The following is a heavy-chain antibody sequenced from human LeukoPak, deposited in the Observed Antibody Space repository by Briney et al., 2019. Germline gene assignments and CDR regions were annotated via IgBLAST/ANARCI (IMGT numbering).Heavy chain of an antibody. CDR2: IYYSGSA. V-gene: IGHV4-59*01. Sequence: SETLSLTCTVSGGSISSYYWSWLRQPPGKGLEWIGYIYYSGSANYNPSLKSRVTTSVDTSKNQFSLRLSSVTAADTAVYYCARVSGYEWESFHDYWGQGSLVTVSS. J-gene: IGHJ4*02. D-gene: IGHD5-12*01. CDR1: GGSISSYY. CDR3: ARVSGYEWESFHDY.